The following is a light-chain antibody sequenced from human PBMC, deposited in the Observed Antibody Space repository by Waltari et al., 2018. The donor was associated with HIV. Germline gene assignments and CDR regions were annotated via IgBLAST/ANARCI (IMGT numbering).Light chain of an antibody. J-gene: IGLJ2*01. CDR3: HVWDSFSDHRV. CDR2: YDT. CDR1: NIGSKS. Sequence: SYVLTQPPSVSVAPGQTARISCEGDNIGSKSVHWYQQKPGQAPVLGVYYDTDRPSGSPERFAGSNSGNTATLIISVVEAGDEADYYCHVWDSFSDHRVFGGGTELTVL. V-gene: IGLV3-21*02.